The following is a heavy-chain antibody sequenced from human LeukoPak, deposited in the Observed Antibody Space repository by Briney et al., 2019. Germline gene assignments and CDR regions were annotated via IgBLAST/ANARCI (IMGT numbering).Heavy chain of an antibody. V-gene: IGHV3-7*02. J-gene: IGHJ4*02. CDR1: GFTFSTYW. CDR3: ATPLLGY. CDR2: IKQDGSEK. Sequence: PGGSLRLTCAASGFTFSTYWMSWVRQTPGKGLEWVANIKQDGSEKYYVDSVKGRFAISRDNAKHSLYLQMNSLRAEDTAVYYCATPLLGYWGQGTQVTVSS.